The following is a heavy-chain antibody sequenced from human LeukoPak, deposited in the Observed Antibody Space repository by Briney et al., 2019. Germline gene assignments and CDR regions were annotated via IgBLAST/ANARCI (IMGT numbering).Heavy chain of an antibody. CDR3: ARESEHSVSQVDFDL. D-gene: IGHD2-15*01. CDR2: ISSSSIYI. J-gene: IGHJ3*01. Sequence: GGSLRLSCAGSGFTFSSYSMHWVRQAPGKGLEWVSSISSSSIYIYYADSLKGRFTISRDNAKNSLYLQMNSLRGEDTAVYYCARESEHSVSQVDFDLRGQGTMVTVSS. CDR1: GFTFSSYS. V-gene: IGHV3-21*01.